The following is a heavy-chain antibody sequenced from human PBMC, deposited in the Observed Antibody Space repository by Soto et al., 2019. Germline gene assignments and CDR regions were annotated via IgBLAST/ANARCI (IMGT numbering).Heavy chain of an antibody. V-gene: IGHV3-23*01. D-gene: IGHD3-10*01. Sequence: GGSLRLSCAASGFTFSSYAMSWVRQAPGKGLEWVSAISGSGGSTYYADSVKGRFTISRDNSKNTLYLQMNSLRAEDTAVYYCAKAPMVRGVPRQNWFDPWGQGTLVTVSS. CDR3: AKAPMVRGVPRQNWFDP. J-gene: IGHJ5*02. CDR2: ISGSGGST. CDR1: GFTFSSYA.